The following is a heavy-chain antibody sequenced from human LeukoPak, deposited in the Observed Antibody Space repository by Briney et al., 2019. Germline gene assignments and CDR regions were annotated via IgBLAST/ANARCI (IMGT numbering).Heavy chain of an antibody. CDR3: AKVRYVGYYFDC. J-gene: IGHJ4*02. V-gene: IGHV3-23*01. D-gene: IGHD1-1*01. CDR1: GFTFSTYA. CDR2: ISGSAGST. Sequence: PGGSLRLSCAASGFTFSTYAMSWVRQAPGKGLEWVSGISGSAGSTYYADSVKGRFTISRDNSNNTLYLQMNGLRAEDTAIYYCAKVRYVGYYFDCWGQGTLVTVSS.